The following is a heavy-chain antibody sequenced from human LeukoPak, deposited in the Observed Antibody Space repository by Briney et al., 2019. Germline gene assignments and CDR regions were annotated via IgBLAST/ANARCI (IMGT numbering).Heavy chain of an antibody. V-gene: IGHV1-2*02. Sequence: ASVKVSCKASGYTFTGYYMHWVRQAPGQGLEWMGWINPNSGGTNYAQKFQGRVTMTRDTSISTAYMELSRLRCDDTAVYYCARRYSRYYYYMDVWGKGTTVTVSS. CDR3: ARRYSRYYYYMDV. CDR2: INPNSGGT. D-gene: IGHD5-18*01. J-gene: IGHJ6*03. CDR1: GYTFTGYY.